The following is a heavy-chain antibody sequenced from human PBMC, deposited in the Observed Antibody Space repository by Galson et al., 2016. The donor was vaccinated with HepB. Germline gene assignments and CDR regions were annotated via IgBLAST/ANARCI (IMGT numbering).Heavy chain of an antibody. Sequence: QSGAEVKKPGESLRISCKGSGYSFTSYWITWVRQMPGKGLEWMGRIDPTDSYTNYSPSFQGHVTISVDKSINTAYLQWSSLKASDTAMYYCAFPPGIATAWGQGTLVTVSS. V-gene: IGHV5-10-1*01. CDR2: IDPTDSYT. CDR3: AFPPGIATA. CDR1: GYSFTSYW. J-gene: IGHJ5*02. D-gene: IGHD6-13*01.